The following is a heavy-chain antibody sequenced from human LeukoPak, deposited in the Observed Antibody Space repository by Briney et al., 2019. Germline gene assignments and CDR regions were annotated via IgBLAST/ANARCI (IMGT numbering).Heavy chain of an antibody. CDR2: IYSTGAT. CDR1: GGSMSVHY. J-gene: IGHJ4*02. V-gene: IGHV4-59*11. D-gene: IGHD3-10*01. CDR3: ARIYLVYYGSESYKYYFDY. Sequence: SQTLSLTCTVSGGSMSVHYWSWIRHTPGKGLEWIGHIYSTGATTYHTSLKRPVSISVDTSQNQFSLRLTSVTAADTAVYFCARIYLVYYGSESYKYYFDYWGQGMLVTVSS.